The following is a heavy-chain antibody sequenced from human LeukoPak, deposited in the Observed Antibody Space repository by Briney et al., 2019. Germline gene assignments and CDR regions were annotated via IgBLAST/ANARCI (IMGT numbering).Heavy chain of an antibody. CDR3: ARGAPYFDN. V-gene: IGHV3-30-3*01. CDR1: GFTFSSYA. J-gene: IGHJ4*02. Sequence: GGSLRLSCAASGFTFSSYAMHWVRQAPGKGLEWVAVISYDGSNKYYADSVKGRFTISRDNSKNTLYLQMNSLRAEDTAVYYCARGAPYFDNWGQGILVTVSS. CDR2: ISYDGSNK.